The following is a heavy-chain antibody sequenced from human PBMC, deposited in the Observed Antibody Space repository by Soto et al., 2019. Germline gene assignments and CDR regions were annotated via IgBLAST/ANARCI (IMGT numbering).Heavy chain of an antibody. CDR2: ISSSSSTI. Sequence: GGSLRLSCAASGFTFSSYSMNWVRQAPGKGLEWVSYISSSSSTIYYADSVKGRFTISRDNAENSLCLQMNSLRAEDTAVYYCARDLGSSWYPEYFQHWGQGTLVTVSS. D-gene: IGHD6-13*01. V-gene: IGHV3-48*01. CDR1: GFTFSSYS. CDR3: ARDLGSSWYPEYFQH. J-gene: IGHJ1*01.